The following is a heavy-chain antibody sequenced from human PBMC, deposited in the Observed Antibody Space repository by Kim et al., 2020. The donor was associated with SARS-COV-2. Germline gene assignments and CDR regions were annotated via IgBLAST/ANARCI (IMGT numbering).Heavy chain of an antibody. J-gene: IGHJ4*02. CDR1: GFTFSTYG. Sequence: GGSLRLSCAASGFTFSTYGMHWVRQAPGKGLEWVALIWSDGSDKFYADSVRGRFTISRDNSDNTLYLQMNSLRAEDTAVYYCARDPDPPYYFDFWGLGTLVTVSS. CDR2: IWSDGSDK. V-gene: IGHV3-33*01. CDR3: ARDPDPPYYFDF.